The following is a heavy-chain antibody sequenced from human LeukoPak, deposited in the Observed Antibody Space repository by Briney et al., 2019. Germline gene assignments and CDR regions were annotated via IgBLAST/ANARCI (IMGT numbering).Heavy chain of an antibody. J-gene: IGHJ4*02. CDR3: ARETPEYD. CDR1: GFTFSSYD. CDR2: IWYDGSNK. D-gene: IGHD1-14*01. V-gene: IGHV3-33*01. Sequence: PGGSLRLSCAASGFTFSSYDMHWVRQAPGKGLEWVALIWYDGSNKYYADSVKGRFTISRDNAKNSLYLQMNSLRDEDTAVYYCARETPEYDWGQGTLVTVSS.